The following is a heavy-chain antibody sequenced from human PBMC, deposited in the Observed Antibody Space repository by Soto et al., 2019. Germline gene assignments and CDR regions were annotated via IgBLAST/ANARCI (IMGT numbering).Heavy chain of an antibody. J-gene: IGHJ6*03. Sequence: GGSLRLSCAASGFTFSSYWMSWVRQAPGKGLEWVANIKQDGSEKYYVDSVKGRLTISRDNAKKSLYLQMNSLRAEDTAVYYCAREQYCSGGSCYYYYMDVWGKGTTVTVSS. V-gene: IGHV3-7*01. CDR2: IKQDGSEK. CDR1: GFTFSSYW. D-gene: IGHD2-15*01. CDR3: AREQYCSGGSCYYYYMDV.